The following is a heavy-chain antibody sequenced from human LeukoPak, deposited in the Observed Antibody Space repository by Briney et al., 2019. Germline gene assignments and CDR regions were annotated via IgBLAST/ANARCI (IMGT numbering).Heavy chain of an antibody. CDR1: GFTFSSYA. CDR2: ISGSGGST. J-gene: IGHJ4*02. CDR3: ARQGSEIDY. V-gene: IGHV3-23*01. Sequence: GGSLRLSCAASGFTFSSYAMSWVRQAPGKGLEWVSAISGSGGSTYYADSVKGRFTISRDNSKNTLYLQMNSLRAEETAMYYCARQGSEIDYWGQGTLVTVSS.